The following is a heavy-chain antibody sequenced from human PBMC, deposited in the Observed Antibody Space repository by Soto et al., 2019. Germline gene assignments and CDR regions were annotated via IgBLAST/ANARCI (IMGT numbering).Heavy chain of an antibody. CDR1: GFTFSSYG. V-gene: IGHV3-30*18. Sequence: QVQLVESGGGVVQPGRSLRLSCAASGFTFSSYGMHWVRQAPGKGLGWVAVISYDGSDKYYADSVKVRFTIARDNSNNELYPQLDSVSAADLDVYYCAKGVVVANTSFPHWGQCTLVIVSS. J-gene: IGHJ1*01. CDR3: AKGVVVANTSFPH. D-gene: IGHD2-15*01. CDR2: ISYDGSDK.